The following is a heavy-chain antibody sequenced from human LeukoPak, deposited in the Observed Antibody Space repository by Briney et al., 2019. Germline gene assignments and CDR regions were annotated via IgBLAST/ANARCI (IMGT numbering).Heavy chain of an antibody. V-gene: IGHV3-7*04. CDR2: INQDGSSE. J-gene: IGHJ4*02. CDR1: GFTFSSYW. CDR3: ARDTSRNDLDY. Sequence: GGSLRLSCAASGFTFSSYWMNWVRQSPGKGLEWLANINQDGSSEYYVDSVKGRYTISRDNAKNSLFLQMSSLRADDTAVYYCARDTSRNDLDYWGQGTLVIVSS. D-gene: IGHD1-1*01.